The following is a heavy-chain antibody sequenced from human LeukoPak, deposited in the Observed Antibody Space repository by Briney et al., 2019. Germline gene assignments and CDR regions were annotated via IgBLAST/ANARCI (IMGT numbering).Heavy chain of an antibody. J-gene: IGHJ3*02. V-gene: IGHV4-31*11. D-gene: IGHD1-20*01. CDR1: GGSIDSTNW. CDR3: ALTGTTLVGAFDI. Sequence: SETLSLTCDVSGGSIDSTNWWNWVRQHPGKGLEWIGYIYYSGSTYYNPSLKSRVTISVDTSKNQFSLKLSSVTAADTAVYYCALTGTTLVGAFDIWGQGTMVTVSS. CDR2: IYYSGST.